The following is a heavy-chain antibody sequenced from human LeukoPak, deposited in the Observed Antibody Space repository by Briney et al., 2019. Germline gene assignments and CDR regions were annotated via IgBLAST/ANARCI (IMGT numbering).Heavy chain of an antibody. CDR2: ISYDGSNK. D-gene: IGHD2-2*01. CDR1: GFTFSSYG. J-gene: IGHJ4*02. Sequence: GGSLRLSCAASGFTFSSYGMHWVRQAPGKGLEWVAVISYDGSNKYYADSVKGRFTVSGDNAKNSLYLQMNSLRAEDTAVYYCAVYCSSTNCQRMGGPPFEHWGQGALVTVSS. V-gene: IGHV3-30*03. CDR3: AVYCSSTNCQRMGGPPFEH.